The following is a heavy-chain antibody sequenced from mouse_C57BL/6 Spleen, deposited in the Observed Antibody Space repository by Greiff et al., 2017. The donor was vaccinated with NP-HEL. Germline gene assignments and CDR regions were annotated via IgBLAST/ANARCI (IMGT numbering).Heavy chain of an antibody. D-gene: IGHD2-4*01. Sequence: QVQLQQSGAELVKPGASVKLSCKASGYTFTEYTIHWVKQRSGQGLEWIGWFYPGSGSIKYNEKFKDKATVTADKSSSTVYMELSRWTSEDSAVYFCARDEEDDYGDWFAYWGQGTLVTVSA. CDR2: FYPGSGSI. CDR3: ARDEEDDYGDWFAY. J-gene: IGHJ3*01. V-gene: IGHV1-62-2*01. CDR1: GYTFTEYT.